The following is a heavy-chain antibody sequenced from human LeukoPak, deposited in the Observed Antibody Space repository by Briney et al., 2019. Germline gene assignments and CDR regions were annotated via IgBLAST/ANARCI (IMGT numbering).Heavy chain of an antibody. J-gene: IGHJ6*03. CDR3: TRHFSTVTTPGYYYMDV. CDR2: IRSKANSYAT. D-gene: IGHD4-17*01. CDR1: GFTFSGSA. Sequence: GGSLRLSCAASGFTFSGSAMHWVRQASGKGLEWVGRIRSKANSYATAYAASVKGRFTISRDDSKNTAYLQMNSLKTEDTAVYYCTRHFSTVTTPGYYYMDVWGKGTTVTVSS. V-gene: IGHV3-73*01.